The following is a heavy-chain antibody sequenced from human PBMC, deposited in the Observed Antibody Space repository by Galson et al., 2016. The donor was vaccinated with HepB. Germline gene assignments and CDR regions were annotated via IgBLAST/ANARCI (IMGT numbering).Heavy chain of an antibody. CDR1: XXXFSGYN. D-gene: IGHD1-14*01. J-gene: IGHJ4*02. V-gene: IGHV3-48*02. Sequence: RLSXAASXXXFSGYNXDWVRQAPGKGLEWVSYISSGSSAIYYADSVKGRFTISRDNAKNSLYLQMNSLSDEDTXIYFCASDGNQRYDRDVWGQGTLVTVSS. CDR3: ASDGNQRYDRDV. CDR2: ISSGSSAI.